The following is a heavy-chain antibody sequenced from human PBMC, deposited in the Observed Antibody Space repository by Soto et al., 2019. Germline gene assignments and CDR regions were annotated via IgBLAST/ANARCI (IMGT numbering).Heavy chain of an antibody. CDR1: GYSCTSYG. D-gene: IGHD4-17*01. CDR3: ARDRWTTDRRSTHHAYF. CDR2: ISVYTGNT. Sequence: ASVKASCKSAGYSCTSYGVSWGRQAPGQGLEWLGWISVYTGNTKQAQKFQDRVTLTTEASTNTAYMELRNLRSDDTAVYYCARDRWTTDRRSTHHAYFWGQGT. J-gene: IGHJ4*03. V-gene: IGHV1-18*04.